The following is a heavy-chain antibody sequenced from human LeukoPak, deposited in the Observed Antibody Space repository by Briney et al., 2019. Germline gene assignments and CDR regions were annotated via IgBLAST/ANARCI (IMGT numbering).Heavy chain of an antibody. Sequence: SETLSLTCTVSGGSISSGDYYWSWIRQPPGKGLEWIGYIYYSGSTYYNPSLKSRVTISVDTSENQFSLKLSSVTAADTAVYYCALTYYYDSSGYYFDYWGQGTLVTVSS. CDR1: GGSISSGDYY. D-gene: IGHD3-22*01. CDR2: IYYSGST. V-gene: IGHV4-30-4*01. CDR3: ALTYYYDSSGYYFDY. J-gene: IGHJ4*02.